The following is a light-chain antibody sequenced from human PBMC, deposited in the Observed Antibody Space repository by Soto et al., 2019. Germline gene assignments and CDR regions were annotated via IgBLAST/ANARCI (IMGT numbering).Light chain of an antibody. CDR2: AES. CDR1: QGVART. V-gene: IGKV3D-15*01. J-gene: IGKJ4*01. CDR3: QQYKQWPLT. Sequence: EILLTQFPATLSVSPGERVTLSCRASQGVARTLAWFQQKPGQSPRLLVYAESTRAAGIPARFSGSGSGTEFTITISSRQSEDVAVYYCQQYKQWPLTFGGGTRVDIK.